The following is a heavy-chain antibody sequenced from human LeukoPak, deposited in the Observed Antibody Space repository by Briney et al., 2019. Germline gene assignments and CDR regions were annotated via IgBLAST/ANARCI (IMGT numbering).Heavy chain of an antibody. D-gene: IGHD6-13*01. Sequence: SVKVSCKASGGTFSSYAISWVRQAPGQGLEWMGGIIPIFGTANYAQKFQGRVTITTDESTSTAYMELSSLRSEDTAVYYCARGGYSSSWSYWYFDLWGRGTLVTVSS. V-gene: IGHV1-69*05. CDR2: IIPIFGTA. CDR3: ARGGYSSSWSYWYFDL. CDR1: GGTFSSYA. J-gene: IGHJ2*01.